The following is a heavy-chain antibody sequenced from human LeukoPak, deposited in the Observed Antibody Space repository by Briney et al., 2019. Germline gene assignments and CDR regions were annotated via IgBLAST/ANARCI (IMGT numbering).Heavy chain of an antibody. D-gene: IGHD6-19*01. V-gene: IGHV4-39*01. CDR1: GGSININSYY. J-gene: IGHJ5*02. Sequence: PSETLSLTCTVSGGSININSYYWGWIRQPPGKGLEWIGSIYYSGTTYYNPSFESRVTISVDTSKNQFSLKLSSVTAADTAVYYCARGNRPKLVRIAVAGNPGGDWFDPWGQGTLVTVSS. CDR2: IYYSGTT. CDR3: ARGNRPKLVRIAVAGNPGGDWFDP.